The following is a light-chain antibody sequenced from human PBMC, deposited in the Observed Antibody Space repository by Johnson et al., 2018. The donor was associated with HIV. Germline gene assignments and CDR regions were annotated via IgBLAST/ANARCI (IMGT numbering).Light chain of an antibody. Sequence: QSVLTQPPSVSAAPGQKVTISCSGSRSTIGKNYVSWYQVLPGTAPKLLIYKNNGRPSGIPDRFSGSKSGTSATLGITGLQTGDEADYYCGTWDSSLSAGGVFGTGTKVTVL. CDR3: GTWDSSLSAGGV. CDR1: RSTIGKNY. V-gene: IGLV1-51*02. CDR2: KNN. J-gene: IGLJ1*01.